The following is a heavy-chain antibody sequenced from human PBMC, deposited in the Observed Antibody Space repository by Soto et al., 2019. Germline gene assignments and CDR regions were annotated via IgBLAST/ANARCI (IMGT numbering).Heavy chain of an antibody. Sequence: SETLSLTCAVYGGSFSGYYWSWIRQPPGKGLEWIGEINHSGSTNYNPSLKSRVTISVDTSKNQFSLKLSSVTAADTAVYYCARDRIRSDAFDIRAQGTMVTVSS. CDR1: GGSFSGYY. J-gene: IGHJ3*02. V-gene: IGHV4-34*01. CDR3: ARDRIRSDAFDI. CDR2: INHSGST.